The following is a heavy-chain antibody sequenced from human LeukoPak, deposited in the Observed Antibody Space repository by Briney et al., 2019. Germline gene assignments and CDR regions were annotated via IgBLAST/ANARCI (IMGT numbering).Heavy chain of an antibody. CDR3: ARGRYYDSSGRNYFDY. Sequence: PSETLSLTCTVSGGSISSSSYYWGWIRQPPGKGLEWIGSIYYSGSTYYNPSLKSRVTMSVDTSKNQFSLKLSSVTAADTAVYYCARGRYYDSSGRNYFDYWGQGTLVTVSS. CDR2: IYYSGST. V-gene: IGHV4-39*07. CDR1: GGSISSSSYY. D-gene: IGHD3-22*01. J-gene: IGHJ4*02.